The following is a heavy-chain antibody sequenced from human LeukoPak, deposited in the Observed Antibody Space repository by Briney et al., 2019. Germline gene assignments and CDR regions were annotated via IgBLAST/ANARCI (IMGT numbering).Heavy chain of an antibody. CDR2: ISAGGAT. CDR1: GFTFGSQV. D-gene: IGHD1-26*01. Sequence: GGSLGLSCAASGFTFGSQVMRWVRQAPGKGLEWVSTISAGGATFYADPVRGRFTISRDNSKNTLYLQMNSLRAEDTAVYYCAKRSGSLHYYEYWGQGTLVTVSS. J-gene: IGHJ4*02. V-gene: IGHV3-23*01. CDR3: AKRSGSLHYYEY.